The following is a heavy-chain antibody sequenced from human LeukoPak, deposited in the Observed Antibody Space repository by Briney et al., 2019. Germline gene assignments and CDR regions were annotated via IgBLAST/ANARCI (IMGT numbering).Heavy chain of an antibody. D-gene: IGHD6-13*01. Sequence: GGSLRLSCAASGFTFSGSGMHWVRQASGKGLEWIGRIRTKVNSYATAYAASVKGRFTISRDDPKNTAYLQMDSLKTEDTAVYYCSRGISGYGMDVWGQGTTVTVSS. CDR2: IRTKVNSYAT. CDR1: GFTFSGSG. J-gene: IGHJ6*02. CDR3: SRGISGYGMDV. V-gene: IGHV3-73*01.